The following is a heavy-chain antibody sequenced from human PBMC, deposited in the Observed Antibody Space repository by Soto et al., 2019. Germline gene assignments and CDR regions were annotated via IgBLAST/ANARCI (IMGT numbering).Heavy chain of an antibody. CDR2: IIPIFGTA. D-gene: IGHD3-22*01. J-gene: IGHJ4*02. CDR3: APPGPPYHSSGYYYYFDD. V-gene: IGHV1-69*06. Sequence: ASVKVSCKASGGTFSSYAISWVRQAPGQGLEWMGGIIPIFGTANYAQKFQGRVTITADKSTSTAYMELSSLRSEDTAVYYCAPPGPPYHSSGYYYYFDDWGQGTLVTVSS. CDR1: GGTFSSYA.